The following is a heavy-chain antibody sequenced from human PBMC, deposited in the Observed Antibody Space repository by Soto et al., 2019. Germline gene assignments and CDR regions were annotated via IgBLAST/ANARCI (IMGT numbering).Heavy chain of an antibody. D-gene: IGHD3-3*01. Sequence: GGSLRLSCAASGFTFRNYGMNWVRQAPGKGLEWVSYIGIGSSTKYYADSVKGRFTISRDNAKNSLYLQMNSLRAEDTAVYYCARDQLYYNYFSGRPLNAFDVWGQGTMVTVSS. CDR3: ARDQLYYNYFSGRPLNAFDV. V-gene: IGHV3-48*01. CDR1: GFTFRNYG. J-gene: IGHJ3*01. CDR2: IGIGSSTK.